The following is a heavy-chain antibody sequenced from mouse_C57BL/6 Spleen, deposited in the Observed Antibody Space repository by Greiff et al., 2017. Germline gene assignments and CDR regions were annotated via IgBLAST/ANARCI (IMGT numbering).Heavy chain of an antibody. Sequence: VQLQQSVAELVRPGASVKLSCTASGFNIKNTYMHWVKQRPEQGLEWIGRIDPANGNTKYAPKFPGKATITADTSSNTAYLQLSSLTSEDTAIYYCARGDYDGGTWFAYWRQGTLVTVSA. CDR2: IDPANGNT. J-gene: IGHJ3*01. D-gene: IGHD2-4*01. CDR3: ARGDYDGGTWFAY. CDR1: GFNIKNTY. V-gene: IGHV14-3*01.